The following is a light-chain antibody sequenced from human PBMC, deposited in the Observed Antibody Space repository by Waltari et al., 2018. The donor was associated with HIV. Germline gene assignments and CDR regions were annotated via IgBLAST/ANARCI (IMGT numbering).Light chain of an antibody. V-gene: IGKV1-5*03. CDR3: QQYRYSPWT. CDR2: GAS. CDR1: HSVSSR. Sequence: DIQLTQSPSTLSASVGDRVTITCRASHSVSSRVAWYQQKPGKAPKLRIYGASSLKSAVPSRFSGSGSGTEFTLTISGLQPDDFATYYCQQYRYSPWTFGQGTKVDI. J-gene: IGKJ1*01.